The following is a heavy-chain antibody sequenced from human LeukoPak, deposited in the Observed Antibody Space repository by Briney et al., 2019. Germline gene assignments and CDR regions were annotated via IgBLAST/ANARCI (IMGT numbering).Heavy chain of an antibody. V-gene: IGHV3-74*01. CDR1: GFTFTTYW. J-gene: IGHJ6*02. D-gene: IGHD5-18*01. CDR2: INSDGSIT. CDR3: ARDAVDTANAV. Sequence: GGSLRLSCAASGFTFTTYWMHWVRQAPGKGLVWVSHINSDGSITSYADSVKGRFTISRDNAKNTLYLQTNSLRAEDTAVYYCARDAVDTANAVWGQGTTVTVSS.